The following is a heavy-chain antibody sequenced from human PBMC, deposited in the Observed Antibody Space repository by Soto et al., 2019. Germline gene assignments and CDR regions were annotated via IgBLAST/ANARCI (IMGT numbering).Heavy chain of an antibody. Sequence: GGSLRLSCEAPGFTFSAFGMHWVRQAPGKGLEWVAIISYDGILKYYADSVKGRFTISRDTSKSALYLQMNSLRPEDTAVYYCAKDFKISGGHYGSLNYYYGMDVWGQGTTVTVSS. CDR1: GFTFSAFG. CDR3: AKDFKISGGHYGSLNYYYGMDV. J-gene: IGHJ6*02. D-gene: IGHD3-10*01. CDR2: ISYDGILK. V-gene: IGHV3-30*18.